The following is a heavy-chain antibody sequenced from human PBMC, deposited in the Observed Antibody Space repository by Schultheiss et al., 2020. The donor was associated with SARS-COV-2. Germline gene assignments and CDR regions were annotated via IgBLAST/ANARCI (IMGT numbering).Heavy chain of an antibody. D-gene: IGHD3-16*02. CDR1: GFTFSNAW. Sequence: GGSLRLSCAASGFTFSNAWMSWVRQAPGKGLEWVSAISGSGGSTYYADSVKGRFTISRDNSKNTLYLQMNSLRAEAPAVYYCAKDDDYVWGSYRFVYWGQGTLVTGSS. J-gene: IGHJ4*02. CDR3: AKDDDYVWGSYRFVY. V-gene: IGHV3-23*01. CDR2: ISGSGGST.